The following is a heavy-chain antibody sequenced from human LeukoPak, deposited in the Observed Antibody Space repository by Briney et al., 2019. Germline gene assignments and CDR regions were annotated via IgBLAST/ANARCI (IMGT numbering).Heavy chain of an antibody. Sequence: SETLSLTCTVSGNSISSGDYYWSWIRQPAGKVLEWIGRIYTSGSTTHNPSLKSRVTISGDTSENQFSLRLSSVTAADTAVYYCARASYSYDISGWVPFDYWGQGTLVTVSS. CDR1: GNSISSGDYY. D-gene: IGHD3-22*01. V-gene: IGHV4-61*02. CDR2: IYTSGST. CDR3: ARASYSYDISGWVPFDY. J-gene: IGHJ4*02.